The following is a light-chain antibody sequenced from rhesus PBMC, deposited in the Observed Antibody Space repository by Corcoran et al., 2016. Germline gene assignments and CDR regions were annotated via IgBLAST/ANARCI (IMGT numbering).Light chain of an antibody. J-gene: IGKJ1*01. CDR3: QQRHTTPRT. CDR1: QDRSKW. Sequence: DIQMTQFPSSLSASVGDRVTITCRASQDRSKWIAWYKQKTGKPPKLLNYKASPLQSGVPPRFSGSGSGTEFTLTIRSLPPEYFATYYCQQRHTTPRTFGLVTKVELK. V-gene: IGKV1-21*01. CDR2: KAS.